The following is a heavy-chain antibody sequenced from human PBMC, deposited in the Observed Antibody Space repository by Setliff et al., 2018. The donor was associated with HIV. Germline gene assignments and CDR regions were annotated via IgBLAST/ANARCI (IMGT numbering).Heavy chain of an antibody. CDR2: IYYSGST. CDR1: GGSISSYY. CDR3: ARGYGAAGGGY. D-gene: IGHD6-25*01. Sequence: SETLSLTCKVSGGSISSYYWSWIRQPPGKGLEWIGYIYYSGSTNYNPSPRSRVTISVDTSKNLFSLKLSSVTAADTAVYYCARGYGAAGGGYWGQGILVTVSS. J-gene: IGHJ4*02. V-gene: IGHV4-59*08.